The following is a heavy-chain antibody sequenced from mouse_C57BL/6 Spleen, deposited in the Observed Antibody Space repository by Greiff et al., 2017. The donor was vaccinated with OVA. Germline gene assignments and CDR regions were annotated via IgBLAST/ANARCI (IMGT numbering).Heavy chain of an antibody. CDR2: INPNNGGT. J-gene: IGHJ2*01. D-gene: IGHD1-1*01. V-gene: IGHV1-22*01. CDR3: ARFHYYGSSYFDY. CDR1: GYTFTDYN. Sequence: VQLQQSGPELVKPGASVKMSCKASGYTFTDYNMHWVKQSHGKSLEWIGYINPNNGGTSYNQKFKGKATLTVNKSSSTAYMELRSLTSEDSAVYYCARFHYYGSSYFDYWGQGTTLTVSS.